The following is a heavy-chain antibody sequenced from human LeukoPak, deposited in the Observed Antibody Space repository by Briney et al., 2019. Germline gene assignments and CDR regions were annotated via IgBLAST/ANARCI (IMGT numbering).Heavy chain of an antibody. CDR1: DYSISSGYY. CDR2: IHHSEST. J-gene: IGHJ6*03. V-gene: IGHV4-38-2*02. Sequence: PSETLSLTCTVSDYSISSGYYWGWIRPPPGKGLEWIGSIHHSESTYYNPSLKSRVTISVDTSKNQFSLKLSSVTAADTAVYYCARDWGYCSGGSCYFYYMDVWGKGTTVTVSS. CDR3: ARDWGYCSGGSCYFYYMDV. D-gene: IGHD2-15*01.